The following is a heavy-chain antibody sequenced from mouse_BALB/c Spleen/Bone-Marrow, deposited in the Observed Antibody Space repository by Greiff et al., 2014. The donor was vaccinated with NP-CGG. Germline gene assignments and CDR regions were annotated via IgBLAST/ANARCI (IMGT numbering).Heavy chain of an antibody. CDR1: GYTFTSYT. J-gene: IGHJ3*01. V-gene: IGHV1-4*01. CDR2: ISPSSGYT. Sequence: QVQLKQSGAELARPGASVKMSCKASGYTFTSYTMHWVKQRPGQGLEWIGYISPSSGYTNYNQKFKDKATLTADKSSSTAYMQLSSLTSEDSAVYYCARFFYDYDGPWFAYWGQGTLVTVSA. CDR3: ARFFYDYDGPWFAY. D-gene: IGHD2-4*01.